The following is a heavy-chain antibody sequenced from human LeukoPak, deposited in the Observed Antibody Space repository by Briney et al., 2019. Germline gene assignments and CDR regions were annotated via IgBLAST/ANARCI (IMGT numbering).Heavy chain of an antibody. CDR3: ARDGRPLDY. V-gene: IGHV3-7*03. CDR2: IKQDGAEK. Sequence: GGSLRLSCVDSGTTFSRYWMSWVRQAPGKGLEWVANIKQDGAEKYYVDSVKGRFTISRDNAKNSLYLQMNSLRVEDTAVYYCARDGRPLDYWGQGTLVTVSS. J-gene: IGHJ4*02. CDR1: GTTFSRYW.